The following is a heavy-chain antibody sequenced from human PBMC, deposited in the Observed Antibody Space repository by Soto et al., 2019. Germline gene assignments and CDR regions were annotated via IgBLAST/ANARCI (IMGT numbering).Heavy chain of an antibody. Sequence: QVQLVQSGAEVKKPGASVKVSCKASGYTFTDYYIHWVRQAPGQGLEWMGLINPSGGSASYAQKFRGRDTMTRDTSTSTVYMELSSLRSEDTAVYYCARDHPLGGGPKRDFEYWGQGTLVTVSS. D-gene: IGHD3-16*01. CDR2: INPSGGSA. V-gene: IGHV1-46*01. CDR1: GYTFTDYY. CDR3: ARDHPLGGGPKRDFEY. J-gene: IGHJ4*02.